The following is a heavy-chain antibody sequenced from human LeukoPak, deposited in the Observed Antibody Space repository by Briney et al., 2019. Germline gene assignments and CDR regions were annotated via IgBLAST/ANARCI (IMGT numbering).Heavy chain of an antibody. J-gene: IGHJ3*02. Sequence: PGGSLILSCAASGFTISSYEMNWVRQAPGKGLEWVSYISSSGSTIYYADSVKGRFTISRDNAKNSLYLQMSSLRAEDTAVYYCARPMIRGVNDALDIWGQGTMVTVSS. D-gene: IGHD3-10*01. CDR3: ARPMIRGVNDALDI. V-gene: IGHV3-48*03. CDR1: GFTISSYE. CDR2: ISSSGSTI.